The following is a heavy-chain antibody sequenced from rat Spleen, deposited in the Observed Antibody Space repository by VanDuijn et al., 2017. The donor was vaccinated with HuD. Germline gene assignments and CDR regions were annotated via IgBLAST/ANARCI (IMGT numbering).Heavy chain of an antibody. CDR2: INKDSSTI. Sequence: EVQVVESGGGLVQPGRSMKLSCAASGFTFSSFPMAWVRQAPGKGLEWIGEINKDSSTINYIPSLKDKFTISRDNAQNTLYLQMSKLGSEDTATYYCTSEPTRVYFDYWGQGVMVTVSS. CDR3: TSEPTRVYFDY. D-gene: IGHD1-4*01. V-gene: IGHV4-2*01. CDR1: GFTFSSFP. J-gene: IGHJ2*01.